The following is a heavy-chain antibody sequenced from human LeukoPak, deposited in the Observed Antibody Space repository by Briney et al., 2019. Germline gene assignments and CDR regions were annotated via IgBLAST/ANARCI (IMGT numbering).Heavy chain of an antibody. CDR1: GGSFSGYY. Sequence: PSETLSLTCAVYGGSFSGYYWSWIRQPPGKGLEWIGEINHSGSTNYNPSLKSRVTISVDTSKNQFSLKLSSVTAADTAVYYCVTYYFDSSGPKKNYWGQGTLVTVSS. D-gene: IGHD3-22*01. CDR2: INHSGST. J-gene: IGHJ4*02. V-gene: IGHV4-34*01. CDR3: VTYYFDSSGPKKNY.